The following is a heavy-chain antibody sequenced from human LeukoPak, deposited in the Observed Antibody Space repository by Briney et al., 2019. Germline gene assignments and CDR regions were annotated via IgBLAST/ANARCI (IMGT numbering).Heavy chain of an antibody. J-gene: IGHJ4*02. Sequence: GSLRLSCAASGFTFSSYAMSWVRQAPGKGLEWVSAISGSGGSTYYAASVKGRFTISRDNSKNTLYLQMNSLRAEDTAVYYCANVPAQLWSLGVDYWGQGTLVTVSS. D-gene: IGHD5-18*01. CDR1: GFTFSSYA. V-gene: IGHV3-23*01. CDR3: ANVPAQLWSLGVDY. CDR2: ISGSGGST.